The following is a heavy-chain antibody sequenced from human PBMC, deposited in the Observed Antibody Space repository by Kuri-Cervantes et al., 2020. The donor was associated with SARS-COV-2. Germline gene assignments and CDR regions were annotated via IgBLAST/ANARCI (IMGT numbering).Heavy chain of an antibody. CDR3: ARTPCSSTSCAPPFDY. Sequence: SGPTLAKPTETLTLTCTVSGFSLSNARMGVSWIRQPPGKALEWLAHIFSNDEKSYSTSLKSRLTISKDTSKSQVVLTMTNMDPVDTATYYCARTPCSSTSCAPPFDYWGQGTLVTVSS. CDR2: IFSNDEK. J-gene: IGHJ4*02. CDR1: GFSLSNARMG. D-gene: IGHD2-2*01. V-gene: IGHV2-26*01.